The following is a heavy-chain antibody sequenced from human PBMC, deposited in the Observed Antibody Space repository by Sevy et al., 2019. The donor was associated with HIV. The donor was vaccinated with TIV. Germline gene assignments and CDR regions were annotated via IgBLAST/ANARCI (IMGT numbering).Heavy chain of an antibody. D-gene: IGHD6-19*01. J-gene: IGHJ4*02. CDR1: GDSISSYY. CDR2: LYYSGIT. Sequence: SETLSLTCTVSGDSISSYYWSWIRQPPGKGLEWIGYLYYSGITNYNPSLKSRVTISRDTSKNQFSLKLSSVTAADTAVYYCARGLAYYFDYWGQGTLVTVSS. V-gene: IGHV4-59*01. CDR3: ARGLAYYFDY.